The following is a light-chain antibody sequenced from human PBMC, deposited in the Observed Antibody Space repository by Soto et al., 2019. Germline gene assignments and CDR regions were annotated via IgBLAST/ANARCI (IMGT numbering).Light chain of an antibody. V-gene: IGKV1-5*01. Sequence: DIQMTQSPSTLSASVGDRVTITCRASQSISSWLAWYQQKPGKAPKLLIYDASSLESGVPSRSSGSGSGTEFTLTISSLQPDDVATYYCQQYNSYSRGAFGQGTKVEIK. J-gene: IGKJ1*01. CDR3: QQYNSYSRGA. CDR2: DAS. CDR1: QSISSW.